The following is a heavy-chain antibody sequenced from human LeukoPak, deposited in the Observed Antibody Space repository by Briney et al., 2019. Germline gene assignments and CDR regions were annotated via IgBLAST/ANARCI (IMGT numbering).Heavy chain of an antibody. CDR2: IYYSGST. CDR1: GFTFSSYG. CDR3: ARELREDAFDI. Sequence: KTGGSLRLSCAASGFTFSSYGMHWVRQPPGKGLEWIGSIYYSGSTYYNPSLKSRVTISVDTSKNQFSLKLSSVTAADTAVYYCARELREDAFDIWGQGTMVTVSS. D-gene: IGHD1-7*01. J-gene: IGHJ3*02. V-gene: IGHV4-39*01.